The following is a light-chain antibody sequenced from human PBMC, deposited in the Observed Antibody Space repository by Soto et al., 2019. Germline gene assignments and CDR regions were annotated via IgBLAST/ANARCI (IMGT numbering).Light chain of an antibody. CDR1: QGIRDD. Sequence: DIQMTQSPSSLSASVGDRVTITCRASQGIRDDLGWYQQKPGKAPKRLIYAASTLQSGVPSRFSGSRSATEFNLTISSLQAEDFENYYCLNNNSYLALTFGGGTKVETK. CDR3: LNNNSYLALT. V-gene: IGKV1-17*01. J-gene: IGKJ4*01. CDR2: AAS.